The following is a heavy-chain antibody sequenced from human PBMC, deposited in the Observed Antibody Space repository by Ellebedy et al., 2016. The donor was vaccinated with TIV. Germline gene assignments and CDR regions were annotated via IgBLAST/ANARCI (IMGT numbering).Heavy chain of an antibody. CDR1: GGSISSYY. CDR2: IYYSGST. V-gene: IGHV4-59*13. Sequence: SETLSLXXTVSGGSISSYYWSWIRQPPGKGLEWIGYIYYSGSTNYNPSLKSRVTISVDTSKNQFSLKLSSVTAADTAVYYCARDGPYSSSSYYFDYWGQGTLVTVSS. D-gene: IGHD6-6*01. J-gene: IGHJ4*02. CDR3: ARDGPYSSSSYYFDY.